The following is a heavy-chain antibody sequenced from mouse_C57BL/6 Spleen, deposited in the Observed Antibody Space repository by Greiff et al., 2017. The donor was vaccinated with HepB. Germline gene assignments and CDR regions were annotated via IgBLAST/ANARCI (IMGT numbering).Heavy chain of an antibody. J-gene: IGHJ2*01. V-gene: IGHV1-52*01. CDR2: IDPSDSET. D-gene: IGHD3-1*01. CDR3: ARGANFDFDY. CDR1: GYTFTSYW. Sequence: QVQLKQPGAELGRPGSSVKLSCKAFGYTFTSYWMHWVKQRPIQGLEWNGNIDPSDSETHYNQKFKDKTTLTVDKSSSTAYMQLSSLTSKDSAVYYCARGANFDFDYWGQGTTLTVSS.